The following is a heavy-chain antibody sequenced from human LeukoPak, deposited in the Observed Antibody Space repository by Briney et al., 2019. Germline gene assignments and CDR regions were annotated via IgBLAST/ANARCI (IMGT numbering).Heavy chain of an antibody. V-gene: IGHV4-30-4*01. J-gene: IGHJ4*02. Sequence: SETLSLTCAVSGGSISSGDYYWSWIRQPPGKGLEWIGYIYYSGSTYYNPSLKSRVTISVDTSKNQFSLKLSSVTAADTAVYYCVGSSKTFDYWGQGTLVTVSS. D-gene: IGHD2-15*01. CDR2: IYYSGST. CDR3: VGSSKTFDY. CDR1: GGSISSGDYY.